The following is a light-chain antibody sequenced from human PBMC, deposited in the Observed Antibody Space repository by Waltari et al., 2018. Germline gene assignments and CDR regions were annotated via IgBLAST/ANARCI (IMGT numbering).Light chain of an antibody. V-gene: IGLV3-21*04. CDR1: NIGSHS. Sequence: SYVVTQSPSVSVAPGAPARITCGGDNIGSHSVHWYQQRPGQAPVLVLSYDSDRPSGIPERFSGSNAGNTATLTISWVEAEDEADYYCLVWHSTTDHHGVFGGGTKLTVL. CDR2: YDS. CDR3: LVWHSTTDHHGV. J-gene: IGLJ2*01.